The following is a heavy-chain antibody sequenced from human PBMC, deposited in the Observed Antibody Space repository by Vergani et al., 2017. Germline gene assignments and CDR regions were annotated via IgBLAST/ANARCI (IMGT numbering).Heavy chain of an antibody. V-gene: IGHV4-30-2*01. CDR2: IYHSGST. CDR1: GGSISSGGYS. CDR3: AREVGGGDGYSTFDD. Sequence: QVQLQESGPGLVKPSETLSLTCTVSGGSISSGGYSWGWIRQPPGKGLEWIGYIYHSGSTYYNPSLKSRVTISVDRSKNQFSLKLSSVTAADTAVYYCAREVGGGDGYSTFDDWGQGTPVTVSS. J-gene: IGHJ4*02. D-gene: IGHD2-21*02.